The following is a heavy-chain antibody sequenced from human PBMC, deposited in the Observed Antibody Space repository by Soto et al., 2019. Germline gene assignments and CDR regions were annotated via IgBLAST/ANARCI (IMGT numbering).Heavy chain of an antibody. J-gene: IGHJ4*02. Sequence: QVQLVQSGAEVKKPGASVKVSCKASGYTFTSYGISWVRQAPGQGLEWMGWISAHTANTKYEQKLQGRVTLTTDTSASTAVMDLRSLRSDVTAVDYSARALGGFPVYWGQETLVTVSS. CDR1: GYTFTSYG. V-gene: IGHV1-18*01. D-gene: IGHD5-12*01. CDR2: ISAHTANT. CDR3: ARALGGFPVY.